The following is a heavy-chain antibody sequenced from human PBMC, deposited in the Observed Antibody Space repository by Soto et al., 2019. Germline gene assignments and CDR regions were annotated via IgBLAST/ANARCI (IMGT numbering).Heavy chain of an antibody. V-gene: IGHV3-33*05. CDR2: TLYDGSNN. CDR1: GFTFRSYV. Sequence: QVQLVESGGGVVQPGTSLRLSCVGSGFTFRSYVIHWVRQAPGKGLEWVALTLYDGSNNFYGDSVKGRFTISRDNSRNTVELQMDSLILDDTAIYYCARWGTTGGLDVCGQGTLVSVSS. D-gene: IGHD3-16*01. J-gene: IGHJ4*02. CDR3: ARWGTTGGLDV.